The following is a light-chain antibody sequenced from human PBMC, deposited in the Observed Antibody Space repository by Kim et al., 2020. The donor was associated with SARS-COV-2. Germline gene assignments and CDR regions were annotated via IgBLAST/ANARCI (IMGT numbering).Light chain of an antibody. Sequence: GDRVTITCRASQNIDSWSAWYQQRPGTAPSFLIYKASTLQTVVSSRFSGSGSGTVFSPTISSLQPDDFATYFCQQYSGYPFTFGPGTKLEI. CDR1: QNIDSW. CDR2: KAS. CDR3: QQYSGYPFT. J-gene: IGKJ2*01. V-gene: IGKV1-5*03.